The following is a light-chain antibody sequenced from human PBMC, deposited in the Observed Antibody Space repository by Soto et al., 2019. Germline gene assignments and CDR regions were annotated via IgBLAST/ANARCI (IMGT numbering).Light chain of an antibody. CDR3: QQYTA. CDR1: QSFRGL. CDR2: DAY. V-gene: IGKV3-11*01. J-gene: IGKJ1*01. Sequence: EVVLTQSPVTLSLSPGERATLSCRASQSFRGLLAWYQQKPGQAPRLLIYDAYNRATGIPDRFSGSGSGTDFTLTISRLEPEDFAVYYCQQYTAFGQGTKVDIK.